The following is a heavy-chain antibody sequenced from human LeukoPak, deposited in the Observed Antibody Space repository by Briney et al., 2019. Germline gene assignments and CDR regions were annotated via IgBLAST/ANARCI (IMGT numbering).Heavy chain of an antibody. CDR2: ISSSSSYI. V-gene: IGHV3-21*01. Sequence: GGSLRLSSAASGFTFSRYSMNWVRQAPGKGLEWVSSISSSSSYIYYADSVKDRFTISRDNAKTSLYLQMNSLRAEDTAVYYCARDRLIYGDYGDAFDIWGQGTMVTVSS. D-gene: IGHD4-17*01. CDR3: ARDRLIYGDYGDAFDI. CDR1: GFTFSRYS. J-gene: IGHJ3*02.